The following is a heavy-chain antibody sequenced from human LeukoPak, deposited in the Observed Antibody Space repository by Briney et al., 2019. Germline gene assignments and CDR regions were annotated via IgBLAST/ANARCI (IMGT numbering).Heavy chain of an antibody. CDR3: ARELLSYGMDV. Sequence: SETLSLTCAVYGGSFSGYYWSWIRQPPGKGLEWIGEINHSGSTNYNPSLKSRVTISGDTSKNQFSLKLSSVTAADTAVYYCARELLSYGMDVWGQGTTVTVSS. J-gene: IGHJ6*02. V-gene: IGHV4-34*01. CDR2: INHSGST. CDR1: GGSFSGYY. D-gene: IGHD3-10*01.